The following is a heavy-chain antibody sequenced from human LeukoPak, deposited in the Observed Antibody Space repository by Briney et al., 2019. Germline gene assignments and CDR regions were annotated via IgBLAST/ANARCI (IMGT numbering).Heavy chain of an antibody. D-gene: IGHD4-23*01. CDR1: VGSISNYY. Sequence: PSETLSLTCTVSVGSISNYYWSWIRQPPGKGLEWIGYIYYSGSTTYNPSLKSRVTISVDTSKNQFSLRLTSVTAADTAVYYCARRTVVLDYWGQGTLVTVSS. V-gene: IGHV4-59*08. CDR3: ARRTVVLDY. J-gene: IGHJ4*02. CDR2: IYYSGST.